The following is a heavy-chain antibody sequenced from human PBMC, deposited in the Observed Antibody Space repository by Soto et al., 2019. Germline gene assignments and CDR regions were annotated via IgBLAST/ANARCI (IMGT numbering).Heavy chain of an antibody. J-gene: IGHJ4*02. D-gene: IGHD6-19*01. Sequence: LETLSLTCAVYGGSFSGYYWSWIRQPPGKGLEWIGEINHSGSTNYNPSLKSRVTISVDTSKNQFSLKLSSVTAADTAVYYCARGPGVGGSGWTFDYWGQGTLVTVSS. CDR2: INHSGST. CDR1: GGSFSGYY. CDR3: ARGPGVGGSGWTFDY. V-gene: IGHV4-34*01.